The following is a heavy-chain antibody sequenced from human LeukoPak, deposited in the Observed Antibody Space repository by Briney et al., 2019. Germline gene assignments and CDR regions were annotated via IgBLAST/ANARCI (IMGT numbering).Heavy chain of an antibody. D-gene: IGHD3/OR15-3a*01. CDR2: ISAYNGNT. CDR1: GYTFKNYI. J-gene: IGHJ3*01. V-gene: IGHV1-18*01. CDR3: ARLQYTKDWPPGTFDG. Sequence: ASVKLACKASGYTFKNYIIAWVRQAPGQGLEWMGWISAYNGNTNSAQKLQGRVTMTTDTSTSTAYMELRSLNSDDTAVYYCARLQYTKDWPPGTFDGWGQGTMLTVSS.